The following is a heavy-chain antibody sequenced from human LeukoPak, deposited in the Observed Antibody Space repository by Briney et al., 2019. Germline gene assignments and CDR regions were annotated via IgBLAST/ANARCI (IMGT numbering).Heavy chain of an antibody. CDR2: IIPIFGTA. CDR1: GGTFSSYA. V-gene: IGHV1-69*06. Sequence: ASVKVSCKASGGTFSSYAISWVRQAPGQGLEWMGGIIPIFGTANYAQKFQGRVTITADKSTSTAYMELSSLRSEDTAVYYCATTGIMITFGGVIVTHNWFDPWGQGTLVTVSS. D-gene: IGHD3-16*02. CDR3: ATTGIMITFGGVIVTHNWFDP. J-gene: IGHJ5*02.